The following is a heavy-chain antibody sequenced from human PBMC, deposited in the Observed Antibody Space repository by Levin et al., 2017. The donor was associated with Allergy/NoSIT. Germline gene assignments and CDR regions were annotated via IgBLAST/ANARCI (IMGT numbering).Heavy chain of an antibody. Sequence: GESLKISCAASGFTFSNAWMSWVRQAPGKGLEWVGRIKSKTDGGTTDYAAPVKGRFTISRDDSKNTLYLQMNSLKTEDTAVYYCTTIIVATPYDAFDIWGQGTMVTVSS. CDR2: IKSKTDGGTT. V-gene: IGHV3-15*01. J-gene: IGHJ3*02. D-gene: IGHD5-12*01. CDR3: TTIIVATPYDAFDI. CDR1: GFTFSNAW.